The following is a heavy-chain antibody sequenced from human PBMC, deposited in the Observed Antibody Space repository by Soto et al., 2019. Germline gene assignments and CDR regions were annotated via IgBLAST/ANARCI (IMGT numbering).Heavy chain of an antibody. CDR2: TYYRSKWYN. D-gene: IGHD3-16*01. CDR1: GDSVSSNSAA. Sequence: SQTLSLTCVISGDSVSSNSAAWNWIRQSPSRGLEWLGRTYYRSKWYNDYAVSVKSRITINPDTSKNQFSLQLNSVTPEDTAVYYCARVVLFYWGEGVDYYYGMDVWGQGXTVTVSS. J-gene: IGHJ6*02. V-gene: IGHV6-1*01. CDR3: ARVVLFYWGEGVDYYYGMDV.